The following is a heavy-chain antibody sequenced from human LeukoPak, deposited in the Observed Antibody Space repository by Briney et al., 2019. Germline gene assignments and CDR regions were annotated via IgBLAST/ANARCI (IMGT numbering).Heavy chain of an antibody. CDR1: GGSISSSSYY. V-gene: IGHV4-39*01. CDR2: IYYSGRT. D-gene: IGHD3-22*01. CDR3: ARRRYYDGSGYLE. J-gene: IGHJ1*01. Sequence: SETLSLTCTVSGGSISSSSYYWGWIRQPPGKGLEWIGSIYYSGRTYYSPSLKSRVTMSVDPSNNQFSLTLRSVTAADTAIYYCARRRYYDGSGYLEWGQGTLLSVSS.